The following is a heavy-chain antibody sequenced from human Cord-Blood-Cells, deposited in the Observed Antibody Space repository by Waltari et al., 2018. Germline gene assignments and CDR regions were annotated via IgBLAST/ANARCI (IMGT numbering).Heavy chain of an antibody. CDR3: ARRYSSSYYFDY. V-gene: IGHV4-31*03. CDR2: IYYSGST. CDR1: GGHIPRGGSS. Sequence: QVQLQESGPVLVTPSQTLSLPCPVSGGHIPRGGSSQSWLRQHPGKGLEWIGYIYYSGSTYYNPSLKSRVTISVDTSKNQFSLKLSSVTAADTAVYYCARRYSSSYYFDYWGQGTLVTVSS. J-gene: IGHJ4*02. D-gene: IGHD6-6*01.